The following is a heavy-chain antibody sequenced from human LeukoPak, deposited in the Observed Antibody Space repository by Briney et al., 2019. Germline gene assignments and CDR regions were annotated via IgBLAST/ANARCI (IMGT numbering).Heavy chain of an antibody. CDR1: GYSFTKYW. J-gene: IGHJ4*02. Sequence: LGESLKISCKGSGYSFTKYWIGWVRQLPGKGLEWMGIIYPDDSDTRYSPSFQGQVTISADKSISTAYLQWSSLKASDTAMYYCARQSGSYRSGIDYWGQGTLVTVSS. CDR2: IYPDDSDT. D-gene: IGHD1-26*01. CDR3: ARQSGSYRSGIDY. V-gene: IGHV5-51*01.